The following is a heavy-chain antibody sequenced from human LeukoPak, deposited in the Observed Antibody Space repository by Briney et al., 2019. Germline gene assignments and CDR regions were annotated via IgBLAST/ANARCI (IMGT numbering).Heavy chain of an antibody. CDR3: ASDVGSRCSGGSCSFY. CDR1: GYSFTGYY. J-gene: IGHJ4*02. Sequence: ASEKVSCKASGYSFTGYYIHWVRQAPGQGLEWMGWINPNNGVTNYAQKFQGRVTMTRDTSISTGYIELSGLTYDDTAMYYCASDVGSRCSGGSCSFYWGQGTLVTVSS. D-gene: IGHD2-15*01. V-gene: IGHV1-2*02. CDR2: INPNNGVT.